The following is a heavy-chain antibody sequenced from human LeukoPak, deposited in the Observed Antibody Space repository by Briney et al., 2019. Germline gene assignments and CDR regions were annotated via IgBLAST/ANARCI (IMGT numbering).Heavy chain of an antibody. CDR3: ARGGSYPQFYFDY. J-gene: IGHJ4*02. Sequence: SVKVSCKASGGTFSSYAISWVRQAPGQGLEWMGGIIPIFGTANYAQKFQGRVTITTDESTSTAYMELSSLRSEDTAVYYCARGGSYPQFYFDYWGQGTLVTVSS. D-gene: IGHD1-26*01. CDR2: IIPIFGTA. CDR1: GGTFSSYA. V-gene: IGHV1-69*05.